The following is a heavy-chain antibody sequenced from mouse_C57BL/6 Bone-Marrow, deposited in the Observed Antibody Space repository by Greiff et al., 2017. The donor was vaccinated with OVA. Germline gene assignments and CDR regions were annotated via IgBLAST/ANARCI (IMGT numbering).Heavy chain of an antibody. J-gene: IGHJ3*01. CDR2: IDPANGNT. D-gene: IGHD2-1*01. V-gene: IGHV14-3*01. CDR1: GFNIKNTY. Sequence: EVKLVESVAELVRPGASVKLSCTASGFNIKNTYMHWVKQRPEQGLEWIGRIDPANGNTKYAPKFQGKATITADTSSNTAYLQLSSLTSEDTAIYYCARLIYYGNYEAYWGQGTLVTVSA. CDR3: ARLIYYGNYEAY.